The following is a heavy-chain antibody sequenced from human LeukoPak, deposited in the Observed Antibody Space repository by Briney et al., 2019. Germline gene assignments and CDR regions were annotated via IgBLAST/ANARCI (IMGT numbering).Heavy chain of an antibody. CDR2: IYPSDFDT. Sequence: GESLKISCKGSGYSFTSSSIGWVRQMPGKGLEWMGIIYPSDFDTRYSPSFQGQVTISVDKSISTAYLQWSSLKASDTAMYYCARIWYSSYGMDVWGQGTTVTASS. J-gene: IGHJ6*02. CDR3: ARIWYSSYGMDV. V-gene: IGHV5-51*01. D-gene: IGHD6-19*01. CDR1: GYSFTSSS.